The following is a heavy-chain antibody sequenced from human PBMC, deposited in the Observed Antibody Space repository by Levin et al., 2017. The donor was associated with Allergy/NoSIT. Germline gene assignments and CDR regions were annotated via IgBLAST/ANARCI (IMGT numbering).Heavy chain of an antibody. CDR3: ARGYYGDDRYRQH. J-gene: IGHJ1*01. Sequence: SETLSLTCTVSGGSVSSGGYYWTWIRQHPGKGLEWIGYICCSGTTYYNPSLESRVSISIDTSKNEFSLRLSSLTAADTAVYYCARGYYGDDRYRQHWGQGTRVTVSS. V-gene: IGHV4-31*03. D-gene: IGHD4-17*01. CDR2: ICCSGTT. CDR1: GGSVSSGGYY.